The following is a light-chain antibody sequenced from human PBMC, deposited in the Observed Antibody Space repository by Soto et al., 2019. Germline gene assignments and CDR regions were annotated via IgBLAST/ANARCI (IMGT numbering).Light chain of an antibody. V-gene: IGLV2-14*01. Sequence: QSALTQPASVSGSPGQSITISCTGTISDVGGYNYVSWYQQHPGKAPKLMIYDVSNRPSGVSNRFSGSKSGNTASLTISGFQAEYEADYYCSSYTSSSTLVVFVGGTKVTVL. CDR2: DVS. CDR3: SSYTSSSTLVV. CDR1: ISDVGGYNY. J-gene: IGLJ2*01.